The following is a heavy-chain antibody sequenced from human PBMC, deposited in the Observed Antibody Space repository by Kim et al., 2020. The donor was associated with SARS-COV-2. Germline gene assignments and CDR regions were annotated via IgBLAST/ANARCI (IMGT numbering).Heavy chain of an antibody. Sequence: GGSLRLSCAASGFTVSSNYMSWVRQAPGKGLEWVSVIYSGGSTYYSDSVKGRFTISRDNSKNTLYLQMNSLRAEDTAVYYCARGGSSRGFGYFQHWGQGTLVTVSS. CDR3: ARGGSSRGFGYFQH. D-gene: IGHD6-13*01. CDR2: IYSGGST. CDR1: GFTVSSNY. J-gene: IGHJ1*01. V-gene: IGHV3-53*01.